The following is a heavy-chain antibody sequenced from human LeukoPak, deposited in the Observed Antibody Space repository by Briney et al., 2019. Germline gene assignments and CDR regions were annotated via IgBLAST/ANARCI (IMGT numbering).Heavy chain of an antibody. Sequence: SETLSLTCTVSGGSISSYYWSWLRQPAGKGLEWIGRIYTSGSTNYNPSLKSRVTMSVDTSKNQFSLKLSSVTAADTAVYYCASSFLYYYDSSGPYFDYWGQGTLVTVSS. CDR1: GGSISSYY. D-gene: IGHD3-22*01. V-gene: IGHV4-4*07. J-gene: IGHJ4*02. CDR3: ASSFLYYYDSSGPYFDY. CDR2: IYTSGST.